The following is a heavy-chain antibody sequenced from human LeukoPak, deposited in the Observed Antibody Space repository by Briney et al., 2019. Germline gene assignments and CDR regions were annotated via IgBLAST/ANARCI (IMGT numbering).Heavy chain of an antibody. J-gene: IGHJ4*02. CDR2: IYYSGST. V-gene: IGHV4-30-4*01. CDR3: ARVGSSWYFDY. CDR1: GGSISSGDYY. Sequence: SETLSLTYTVSGGSISSGDYYWSWIRQPPGKGLEWIGYIYYSGSTYYNPSLKSRVTISVDTSKDQFSLKLSSVTAADTAVYYCARVGSSWYFDYWGQGTLVTVSS. D-gene: IGHD6-13*01.